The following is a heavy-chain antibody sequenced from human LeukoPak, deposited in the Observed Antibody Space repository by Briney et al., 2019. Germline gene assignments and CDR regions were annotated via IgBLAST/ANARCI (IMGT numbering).Heavy chain of an antibody. V-gene: IGHV1-24*01. CDR2: FDPEDGET. J-gene: IGHJ6*03. Sequence: GASVKVSCKVSGHTLTELSMHWVRQAPGKGLEWMGGFDPEDGETIYAQKFQGRDTMTEDTSTDTAYMELSSLRSEDTAVYYCARADSVPAGDYHYWYMDVWGKGTTVTVSS. CDR3: ARADSVPAGDYHYWYMDV. CDR1: GHTLTELS. D-gene: IGHD2-2*01.